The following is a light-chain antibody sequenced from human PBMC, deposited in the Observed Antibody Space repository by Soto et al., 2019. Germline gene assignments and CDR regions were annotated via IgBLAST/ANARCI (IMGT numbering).Light chain of an antibody. V-gene: IGKV3-20*01. CDR1: QSISSSF. J-gene: IGKJ5*01. Sequence: IVLTQSPGILSLSPGERSSLSFGASQSISSSFLAWYQQKPGQAPRLLIYGASSRATGIPDRFSGTGSETDFTLTISRLEPEDFAVYYCQQYDNSPITFGQGTRLETK. CDR3: QQYDNSPIT. CDR2: GAS.